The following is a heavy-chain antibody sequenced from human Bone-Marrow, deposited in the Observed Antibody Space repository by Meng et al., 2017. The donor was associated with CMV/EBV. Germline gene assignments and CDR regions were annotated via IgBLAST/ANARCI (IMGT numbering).Heavy chain of an antibody. V-gene: IGHV3-48*03. D-gene: IGHD3-3*01. Sequence: GGSLRLSCVASGFTSSSYEMNWVRQAPGKGLEWVSYIGTSGSTKYYADSVKGRFTISRDNAKNSLYLQMTSLRAEDTAVYYCARDTSDFWSGYHYYYYGMDVWGKGTTVTFSS. CDR1: GFTSSSYE. J-gene: IGHJ6*04. CDR3: ARDTSDFWSGYHYYYYGMDV. CDR2: IGTSGSTK.